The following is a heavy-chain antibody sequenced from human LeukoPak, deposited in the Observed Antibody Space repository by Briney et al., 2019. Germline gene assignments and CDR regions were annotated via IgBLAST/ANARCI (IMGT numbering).Heavy chain of an antibody. CDR2: ISSSSSYI. CDR3: ARLQGVSTFDY. D-gene: IGHD5/OR15-5a*01. V-gene: IGHV3-21*01. Sequence: GGSLRLSCAASGFTFSSYSMNWVRQAPGKGLEWVSSISSSSSYIYYADSVKGRFTISRDNSENTLYLQLNSLRAEDTAIYYCARLQGVSTFDYWGQGTLVTVSS. J-gene: IGHJ4*02. CDR1: GFTFSSYS.